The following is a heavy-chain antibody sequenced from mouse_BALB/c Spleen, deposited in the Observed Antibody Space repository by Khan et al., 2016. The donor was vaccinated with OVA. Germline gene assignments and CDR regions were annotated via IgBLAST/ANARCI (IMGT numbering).Heavy chain of an antibody. Sequence: VQLQESGLELVNPGASVKMSCMASGDTFISYYIHWVKQRPGQGLEWIGWIYPGDGRTKYNEKFKGKTTLTADKSSSTAYMLLSSLTSEDSAIYFCAISYYGSFWYFDVWGAGTMVTVSS. CDR3: AISYYGSFWYFDV. D-gene: IGHD1-1*01. J-gene: IGHJ1*01. CDR1: GDTFISYY. V-gene: IGHV1S56*01. CDR2: IYPGDGRT.